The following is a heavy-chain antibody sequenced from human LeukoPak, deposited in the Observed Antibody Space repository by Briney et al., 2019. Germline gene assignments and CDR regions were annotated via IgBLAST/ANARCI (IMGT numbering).Heavy chain of an antibody. Sequence: SETLSLTCAVYGGSFSGYYWSWIRQPPGKGLEWIGEINHSGSTNYNPSLKSRVTISVDTSKHQFSLKLSSVTAADTAVYYCARTGVGIAARVPLDYWGQGTLVTVSS. CDR3: ARTGVGIAARVPLDY. CDR1: GGSFSGYY. J-gene: IGHJ4*02. CDR2: INHSGST. D-gene: IGHD6-6*01. V-gene: IGHV4-34*01.